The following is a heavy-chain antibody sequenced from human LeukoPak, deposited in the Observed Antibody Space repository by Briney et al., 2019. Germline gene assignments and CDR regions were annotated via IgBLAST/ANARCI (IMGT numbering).Heavy chain of an antibody. CDR3: ARVSYDILTGYSYIDY. V-gene: IGHV3-21*01. D-gene: IGHD3-9*01. J-gene: IGHJ4*02. CDR2: IRSSSSYI. Sequence: GGSLKLSCAASGFTFSSYSMNWVRQAPGKGLEWVSSIRSSSSYIYYADSVKGRFTISRDNAKNSLYLQMNSLRAEDTAVYYCARVSYDILTGYSYIDYWGQGTLVTVSS. CDR1: GFTFSSYS.